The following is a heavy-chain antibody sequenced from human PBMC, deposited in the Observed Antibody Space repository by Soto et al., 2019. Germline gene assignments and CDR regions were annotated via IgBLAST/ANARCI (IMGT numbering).Heavy chain of an antibody. Sequence: QVQLQESGPGLVRPSETLSLTCTVSGGSISGYYWSLIRQPPGKGLEWIRYIYYRRNTNYTPALKSRVTMSIDTSQSQFSLKLISVPAADTGVYYCASGYDYEANASLDIWGQGTMVTVSS. CDR2: IYYRRNT. CDR3: ASGYDYEANASLDI. CDR1: GGSISGYY. J-gene: IGHJ3*02. V-gene: IGHV4-59*01. D-gene: IGHD5-12*01.